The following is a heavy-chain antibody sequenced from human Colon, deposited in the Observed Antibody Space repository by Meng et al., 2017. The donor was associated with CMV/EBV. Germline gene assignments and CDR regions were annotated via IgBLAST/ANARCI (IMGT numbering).Heavy chain of an antibody. J-gene: IGHJ6*02. CDR2: TYYRSKWYN. D-gene: IGHD3-10*01. Sequence: SETLSLTCAISGDSVCSNSAAWNWIRQSPSRGLEWLGRTYYRSKWYNDYAVSVKSRITINEDTSKNQFSLQLISVTPADTAVYYCAIVSVWFGGIKYYGMDVWGQGTTVTVSS. CDR3: AIVSVWFGGIKYYGMDV. V-gene: IGHV6-1*01. CDR1: GDSVCSNSAA.